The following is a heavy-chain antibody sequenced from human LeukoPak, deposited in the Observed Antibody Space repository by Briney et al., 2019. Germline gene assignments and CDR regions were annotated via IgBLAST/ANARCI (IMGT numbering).Heavy chain of an antibody. D-gene: IGHD1-1*01. CDR3: ARGGTY. CDR2: IKPDGTEK. V-gene: IGHV3-7*01. CDR1: GFTFSTYW. J-gene: IGHJ4*02. Sequence: GGSLRLSCAASGFTFSTYWMNWVRQAPGKGLEWVANIKPDGTEKYYVGSVQGRFTISRDNTKSSLYLQMNTLRGEDTAVYYCARGGTYWGQGTLVTVPS.